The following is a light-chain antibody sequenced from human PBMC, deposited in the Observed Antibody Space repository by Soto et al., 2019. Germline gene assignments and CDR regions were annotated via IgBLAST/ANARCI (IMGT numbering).Light chain of an antibody. J-gene: IGKJ4*01. CDR1: QSIISW. V-gene: IGKV1-5*01. CDR2: EAS. Sequence: DIQMTQSPSTLSASVGDRVTITCRASQSIISWLAWYQQKPGKAPKLLIHEASRLESGVPSRFSGSESGTEFTLTISGLHAEDFATYYCQQYTNFPLTFGGGTKVEIK. CDR3: QQYTNFPLT.